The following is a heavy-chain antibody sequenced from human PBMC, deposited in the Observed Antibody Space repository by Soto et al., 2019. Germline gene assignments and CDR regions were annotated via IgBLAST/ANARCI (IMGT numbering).Heavy chain of an antibody. D-gene: IGHD3-22*01. CDR1: GLTLRNVW. V-gene: IGHV3-21*01. Sequence: GGSLRLSCVVSGLTLRNVWMNWVRQAPGKGLEWVSSISSSSSYIYYADSVKGRFTISRDNAKNSLYLQMNSLRAEDTAVYYCAREGFDSSGYYRGLDYWGQGTLVTVSS. J-gene: IGHJ4*02. CDR3: AREGFDSSGYYRGLDY. CDR2: ISSSSSYI.